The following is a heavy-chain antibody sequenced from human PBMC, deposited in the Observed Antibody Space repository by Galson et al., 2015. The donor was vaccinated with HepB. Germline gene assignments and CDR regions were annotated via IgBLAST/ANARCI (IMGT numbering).Heavy chain of an antibody. D-gene: IGHD3-16*01. Sequence: SLRLSCAASGFTFSKAWMSWVRQAPGKGLEWVGHIKNRPDGGTTDYVAPVKGRFTISRDDSKNTLYLQMDSLKTEDTAVYYCATGHGGVWGQGTLVTVSS. CDR1: GFTFSKAW. CDR3: ATGHGGV. V-gene: IGHV3-15*01. J-gene: IGHJ4*02. CDR2: IKNRPDGGTT.